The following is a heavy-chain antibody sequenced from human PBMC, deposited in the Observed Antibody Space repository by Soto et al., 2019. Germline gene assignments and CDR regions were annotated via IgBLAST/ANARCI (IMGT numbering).Heavy chain of an antibody. Sequence: PGGSLRLSGAASGFTFSSYSVSWVRQAPGKGLEWVSGISGSGGSTYYADSVKGRFNISRDNSKNTLYLQMNSLRDEDTAVYYCANNGRIGGSNYLGQGTLLTVSS. CDR1: GFTFSSYS. D-gene: IGHD2-8*01. CDR2: ISGSGGST. J-gene: IGHJ4*02. CDR3: ANNGRIGGSNY. V-gene: IGHV3-23*01.